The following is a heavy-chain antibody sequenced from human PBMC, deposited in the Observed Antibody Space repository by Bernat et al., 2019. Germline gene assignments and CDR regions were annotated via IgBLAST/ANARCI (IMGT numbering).Heavy chain of an antibody. CDR2: ILYSGTT. CDR3: ARPQTGRSGGSRFDP. CDR1: GGSFSSTTYY. J-gene: IGHJ5*02. Sequence: QLQLQVSGPGLVQPSATLSLTCTVSGGSFSSTTYYWGWVRQPPGKGLEWIGNILYSGTTYYNPSLKSRVTISVDTSKNQFSLRLTSVTAADTAVYYCARPQTGRSGGSRFDPWGQGTLVTVSS. D-gene: IGHD2-15*01. V-gene: IGHV4-39*01.